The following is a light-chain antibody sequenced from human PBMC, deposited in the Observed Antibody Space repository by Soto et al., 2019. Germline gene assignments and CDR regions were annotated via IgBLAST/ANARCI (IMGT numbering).Light chain of an antibody. J-gene: IGKJ2*01. V-gene: IGKV3-15*01. CDR1: QSVSSN. Sequence: EIVMTQSPATLSVSPGERATLSCRASQSVSSNLAWYQQKPGQAPRLLIYGASTRATCIPARFSGSGSGTEFTLTISSLQSEDFAFYYCQQYNNWPQTFGQGTKLEIK. CDR3: QQYNNWPQT. CDR2: GAS.